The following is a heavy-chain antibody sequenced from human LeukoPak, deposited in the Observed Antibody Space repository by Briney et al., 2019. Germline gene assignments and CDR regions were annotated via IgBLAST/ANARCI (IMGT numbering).Heavy chain of an antibody. CDR2: ISAYNGNT. D-gene: IGHD3-9*01. CDR1: GYTFTSYG. CDR3: ARGYYDILTGYSNYYGMDV. J-gene: IGHJ6*02. V-gene: IGHV1-18*01. Sequence: ASVKVSCKASGYTFTSYGISWVRQAPGQGLEWMGWISAYNGNTNYAQKLQGRVTMTTDTSTSTAYMELSSLRSEDTAVYYCARGYYDILTGYSNYYGMDVWGQGTTVTVSS.